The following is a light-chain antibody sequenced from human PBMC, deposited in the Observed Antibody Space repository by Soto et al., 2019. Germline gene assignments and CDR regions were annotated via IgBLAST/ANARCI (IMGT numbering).Light chain of an antibody. CDR3: HQYDNLLLT. CDR1: HDITNY. J-gene: IGKJ4*01. CDR2: DVS. V-gene: IGKV1-33*01. Sequence: DIPMTQSPSSLSASLGDTVTITCQASHDITNYLNWYQHKPGKAPKLLIYDVSNLEAGVPSRLSGSGSGTHFVFTISSVKPEDVATYDCHQYDNLLLTFGGGTKVEIK.